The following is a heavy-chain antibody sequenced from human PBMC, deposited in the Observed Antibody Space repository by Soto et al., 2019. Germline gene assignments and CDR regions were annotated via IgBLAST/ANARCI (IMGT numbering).Heavy chain of an antibody. CDR2: IYYSGST. CDR3: ARVRGDGGAYFDY. CDR1: GGSISSGGYY. V-gene: IGHV4-31*03. D-gene: IGHD2-21*02. J-gene: IGHJ4*02. Sequence: QVQLQESGPGLVKPSQTLSLTCTVSGGSISSGGYYWSWIRQHPGKGLEWIGYIYYSGSTYYNSSTKSRVTISVDTSKNPCSLKLSSVTAADTAVYYCARVRGDGGAYFDYWGQGTLVTVSS.